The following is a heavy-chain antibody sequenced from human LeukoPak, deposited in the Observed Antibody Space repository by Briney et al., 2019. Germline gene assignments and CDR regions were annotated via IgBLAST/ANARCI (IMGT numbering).Heavy chain of an antibody. J-gene: IGHJ3*02. CDR1: GGTFSSYA. CDR3: AREVAGGAFDI. D-gene: IGHD3-10*01. CDR2: IIPILGIA. Sequence: ASVKVSCKASGGTFSSYAISWVRQAPGQGLEWMGRIIPILGIANYAQKFQGRVTITADKSTSTAHMELSSLRSEDTAVYYCAREVAGGAFDIWGQGTMVTVST. V-gene: IGHV1-69*04.